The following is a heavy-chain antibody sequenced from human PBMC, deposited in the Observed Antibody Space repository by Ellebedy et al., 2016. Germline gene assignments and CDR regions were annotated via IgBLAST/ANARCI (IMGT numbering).Heavy chain of an antibody. CDR1: GFPFSSYS. D-gene: IGHD2-2*01. J-gene: IGHJ3*02. Sequence: GESLKISCAASGFPFSSYSMNWVRQAPGKGLEWVSSISSSSSYIYYADSVKGRFTISRDNAKNSLYLQMNSLRAEDTAVYYCARDTLGYCSSSSCSHAFDIWGQGTMVTASS. CDR3: ARDTLGYCSSSSCSHAFDI. V-gene: IGHV3-21*01. CDR2: ISSSSSYI.